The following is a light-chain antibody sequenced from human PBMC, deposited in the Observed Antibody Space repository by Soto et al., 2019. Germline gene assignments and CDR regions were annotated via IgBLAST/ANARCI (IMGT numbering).Light chain of an antibody. CDR2: GAY. J-gene: IGKJ5*01. Sequence: EIVLTQSPGTLSLSPGERATLSCRASQSVISTYLAWYQQKPGQAPRLLIYGAYSRATGIQDRFSGSGSGTDFTLTIRRLEPEDFAVYYCQQYGSSPITFGQGTRLEIK. V-gene: IGKV3-20*01. CDR1: QSVISTY. CDR3: QQYGSSPIT.